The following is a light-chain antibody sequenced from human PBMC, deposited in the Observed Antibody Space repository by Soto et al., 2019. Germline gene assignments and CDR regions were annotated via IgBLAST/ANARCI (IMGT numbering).Light chain of an antibody. J-gene: IGKJ5*01. CDR1: QGLSSW. CDR3: QQANIFPIT. CDR2: AAS. V-gene: IGKV1D-12*01. Sequence: DIQLTQSPSSVSASVGDRVTITCRASQGLSSWLAWYQQKPGKAHKLLIYAASTLQSGVPSRFSGSGSGTAFTLTISSLQPEDFATYYCQQANIFPITFGQGTRLEIK.